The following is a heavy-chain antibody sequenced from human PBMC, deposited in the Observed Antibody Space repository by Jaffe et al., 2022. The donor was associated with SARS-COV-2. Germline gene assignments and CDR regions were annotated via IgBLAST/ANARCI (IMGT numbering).Heavy chain of an antibody. V-gene: IGHV3-23*01. J-gene: IGHJ4*02. CDR1: GFTFTDYA. D-gene: IGHD2-15*01. Sequence: EVHLLESGGGLVQPGGSLRLSCAASGFTFTDYAMTWVRQAPGKGLQWVSSISGSGGSTYSADSVKGRFTISRDSSKKTLYLQMNSLRADDTAIYYCAKSGGPATQKGKYYFDYWGQGTLVTVSS. CDR2: ISGSGGST. CDR3: AKSGGPATQKGKYYFDY.